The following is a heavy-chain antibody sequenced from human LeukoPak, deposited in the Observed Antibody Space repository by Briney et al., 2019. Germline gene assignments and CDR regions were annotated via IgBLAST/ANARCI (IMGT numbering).Heavy chain of an antibody. D-gene: IGHD5-12*01. CDR2: ISSSGSTI. J-gene: IGHJ4*02. Sequence: GGSLRLSCAASGFTFSSYEMNWVRQAPGKGLEWASYISSSGSTIYYADSVKGRFTISRDNAKNSLYLQMNSLRAEDTAVYYCARAKGYSGPLNDYWGQGTLVTVSS. CDR3: ARAKGYSGPLNDY. V-gene: IGHV3-48*03. CDR1: GFTFSSYE.